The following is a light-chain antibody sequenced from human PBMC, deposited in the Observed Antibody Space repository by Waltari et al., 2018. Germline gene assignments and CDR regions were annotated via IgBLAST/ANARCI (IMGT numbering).Light chain of an antibody. CDR3: QQYYSAPFT. CDR2: WAS. Sequence: DIVMTQSPVSLAVSLGESATITCKSSQSVLYSSNNKNYLAWYQQKPRQPPKLLIYWASTRESGVPDRVSGSGSGTDFTLTISSLQAEDVAVYYCQQYYSAPFTFGQGTKLEI. J-gene: IGKJ2*01. CDR1: QSVLYSSNNKNY. V-gene: IGKV4-1*01.